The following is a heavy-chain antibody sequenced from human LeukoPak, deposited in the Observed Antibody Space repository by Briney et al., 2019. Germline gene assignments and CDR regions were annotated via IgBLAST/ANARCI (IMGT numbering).Heavy chain of an antibody. CDR3: AREGYYYDSSGYYVPNAYFAY. D-gene: IGHD3-22*01. J-gene: IGHJ4*02. V-gene: IGHV1-69*13. CDR2: IIPIFGTA. Sequence: ASVKVSCKASGGTFSSYAISWVRQAPGQGLEWMGGIIPIFGTANYAQKFQGRVTITADESTSTAYMELSSLRSEDTAVYYCAREGYYYDSSGYYVPNAYFAYWGQGTLVTVSS. CDR1: GGTFSSYA.